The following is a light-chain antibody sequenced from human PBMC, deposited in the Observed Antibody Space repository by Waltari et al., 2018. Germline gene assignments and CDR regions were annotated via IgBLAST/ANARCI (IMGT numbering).Light chain of an antibody. V-gene: IGLV2-14*01. J-gene: IGLJ1*01. CDR1: SSDIGAYNY. Sequence: QSALTKPASVSGSPGQSITISCTVTSSDIGAYNYVPWYQQHPGKAPKLMISDVSNRPSGVSNRFSGSKSGNTASLTISGLQAEDEADYYCTSHASGSTLYVFGTGTRVTVL. CDR2: DVS. CDR3: TSHASGSTLYV.